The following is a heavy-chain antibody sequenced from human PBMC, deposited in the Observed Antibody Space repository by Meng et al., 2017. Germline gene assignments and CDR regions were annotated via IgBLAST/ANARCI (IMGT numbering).Heavy chain of an antibody. V-gene: IGHV1-18*01. J-gene: IGHJ4*02. CDR1: GYTLSSDG. CDR2: INTYNGKT. Sequence: GQLVRSGAEVKKPGAAVKVSCEASGYTLSSDGFSWVRQAPGQGLEWLGWINTYNGKTDYAQKFQGRITMTTDTFTSTAYMELRNLRSDDTAVYYCATRGNPYLNCWGQGTLVTVSS. CDR3: ATRGNPYLNC.